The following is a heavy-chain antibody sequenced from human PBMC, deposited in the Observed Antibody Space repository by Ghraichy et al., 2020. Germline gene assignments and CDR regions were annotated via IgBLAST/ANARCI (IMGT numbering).Heavy chain of an antibody. CDR2: ISDSGGNT. J-gene: IGHJ4*02. Sequence: SCAASGFTFSNHAMNWVRQAPGKGLEWVSAISDSGGNTYYADSVKGRFTISRDNSKNTLYLQMNSLRAEDSAVYYCTKEVSSFDYWGQGTLVTVSS. V-gene: IGHV3-23*01. CDR1: GFTFSNHA. CDR3: TKEVSSFDY.